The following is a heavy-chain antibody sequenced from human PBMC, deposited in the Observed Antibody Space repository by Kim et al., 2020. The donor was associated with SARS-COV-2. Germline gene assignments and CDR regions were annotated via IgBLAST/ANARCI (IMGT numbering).Heavy chain of an antibody. D-gene: IGHD3-3*01. CDR2: INWNGGST. J-gene: IGHJ6*02. CDR1: GFTFDDYG. V-gene: IGHV3-20*04. CDR3: ARDDFWSGYPDDYYYGMDV. Sequence: GGSLRLSCAASGFTFDDYGMSWVRQAPGKGLEWVSGINWNGGSTGYADSVKGRFTISRDNAKNSLYLQMNSLRAEDTALYYCARDDFWSGYPDDYYYGMDVWGQGTTVTVSS.